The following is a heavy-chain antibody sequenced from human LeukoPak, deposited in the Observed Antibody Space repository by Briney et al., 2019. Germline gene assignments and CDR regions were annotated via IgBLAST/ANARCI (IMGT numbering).Heavy chain of an antibody. CDR3: ARHAAATYYDILTGYYPDY. V-gene: IGHV5-51*01. CDR2: VYPGDSDT. D-gene: IGHD3-9*01. J-gene: IGHJ4*02. CDR1: GYIFTSYW. Sequence: GQSLKVSCKGSGYIFTSYWIGWVRQMPGKGLEWMGIVYPGDSDTSYSPSFQGQVTISADKSISTAYLQWSSLKASDTAMYYCARHAAATYYDILTGYYPDYWGQGTLVTVSS.